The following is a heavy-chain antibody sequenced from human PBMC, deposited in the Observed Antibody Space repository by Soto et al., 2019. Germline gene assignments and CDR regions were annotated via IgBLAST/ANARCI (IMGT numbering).Heavy chain of an antibody. CDR3: SRDLAHCCGVCYAIDY. J-gene: IGHJ4*02. Sequence: QVQLVQSGAEVKKPGASVKVSCKASGYTFTSNGISWVRQAPGQGLEWMGWISAYNGNTNYAQKLQGRVTMTTDTSPTPAYMELRSLRSDDTAVVYRSRDLAHCCGVCYAIDYWGQGTLVTVSS. D-gene: IGHD2-21*02. CDR2: ISAYNGNT. V-gene: IGHV1-18*01. CDR1: GYTFTSNG.